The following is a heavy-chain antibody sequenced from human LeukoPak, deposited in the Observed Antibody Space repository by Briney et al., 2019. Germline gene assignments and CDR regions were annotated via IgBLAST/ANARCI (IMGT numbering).Heavy chain of an antibody. CDR3: ARQPSDRYYDSSGCYHRHYYYMDV. D-gene: IGHD3-22*01. J-gene: IGHJ6*03. Sequence: GESLKISCKGSGYSFTSYWIGWVRQMPGKGLEWMGIIYPGDSDTRYSPSFQGQVTISADKSISTAYLQWSSLKASDTAMYYCARQPSDRYYDSSGCYHRHYYYMDVWGKGTTVTVSS. CDR1: GYSFTSYW. V-gene: IGHV5-51*01. CDR2: IYPGDSDT.